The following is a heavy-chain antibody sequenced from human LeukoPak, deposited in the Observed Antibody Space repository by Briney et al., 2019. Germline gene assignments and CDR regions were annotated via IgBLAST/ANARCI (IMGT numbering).Heavy chain of an antibody. CDR2: IYSGGGT. CDR1: GFTASNNF. J-gene: IGHJ5*02. D-gene: IGHD6-13*01. V-gene: IGHV3-53*01. Sequence: PGGSLRLSCAASGFTASNNFVTWVRQAPGKGLEWVSIIYSGGGTDYADSVKGRFTISRDNSKNTVYLQMNSLRAEDTAVYHCARKSLGIAAAGTFFGSWGQGTLVTVSS. CDR3: ARKSLGIAAAGTFFGS.